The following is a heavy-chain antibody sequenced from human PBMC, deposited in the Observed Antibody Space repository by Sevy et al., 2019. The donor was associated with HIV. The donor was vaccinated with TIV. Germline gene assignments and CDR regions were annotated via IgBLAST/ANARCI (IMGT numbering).Heavy chain of an antibody. CDR3: VTVVTAIPI. J-gene: IGHJ4*02. CDR2: INHSGST. V-gene: IGHV4-34*01. Sequence: SETLSLTCAVYGGSFSGYYWSWIRQPPGKGLEWIGEINHSGSTNYNPSLKSRVTISVDTSKNQFSLRLSSVTASDTAVYYCVTVVTAIPIWGQGTLVTVSS. D-gene: IGHD2-21*02. CDR1: GGSFSGYY.